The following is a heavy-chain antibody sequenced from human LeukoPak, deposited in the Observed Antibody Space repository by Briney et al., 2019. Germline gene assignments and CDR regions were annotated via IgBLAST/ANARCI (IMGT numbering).Heavy chain of an antibody. CDR2: ICSGGGT. CDR1: GFTVSTNY. D-gene: IGHD6-19*01. V-gene: IGHV3-53*01. Sequence: GGSLRLSCAASGFTVSTNYMSWVRQAPGKGLEWVSVICSGGGTYYADSVKGRFTISRDNSKNTLYLQMNSLRAEDTAVYYCARAGGLRIAVAPIDYWGQGTLVTVSS. J-gene: IGHJ4*02. CDR3: ARAGGLRIAVAPIDY.